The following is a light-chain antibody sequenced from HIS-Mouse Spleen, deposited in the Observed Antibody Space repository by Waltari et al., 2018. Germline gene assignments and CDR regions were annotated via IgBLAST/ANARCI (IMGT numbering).Light chain of an antibody. CDR1: AVPTKY. CDR3: YSTDSSGNHRV. V-gene: IGLV3-10*01. J-gene: IGLJ2*01. Sequence: SYELTQPPSVSVSPGQPARITGPGDAVPTKYADWYQQKAGQAPVLVIYEDSKRPSGIPERFSGSSSGTMATLTISGAQVEDEADYYCYSTDSSGNHRVFGGGTKLTVL. CDR2: EDS.